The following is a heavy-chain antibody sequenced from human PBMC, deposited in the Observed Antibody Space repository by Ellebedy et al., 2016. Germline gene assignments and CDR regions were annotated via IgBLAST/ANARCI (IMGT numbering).Heavy chain of an antibody. V-gene: IGHV5-51*01. D-gene: IGHD6-13*01. CDR1: GYSFTTYW. J-gene: IGHJ4*02. Sequence: GESLKISCKGSGYSFTTYWIGWVRQMPGKGLEWMGIVYPGDSDTRYSPSCQGQVTFSADKSINTAYLQWSTLEASDSAVYYCAKHATEYSSSSNFDYWGQGTLVTVSS. CDR2: VYPGDSDT. CDR3: AKHATEYSSSSNFDY.